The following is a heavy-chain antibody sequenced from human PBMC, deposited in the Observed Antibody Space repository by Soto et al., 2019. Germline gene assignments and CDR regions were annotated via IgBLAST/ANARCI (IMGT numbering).Heavy chain of an antibody. V-gene: IGHV4-31*03. CDR2: IYYSGST. J-gene: IGHJ4*02. D-gene: IGHD4-17*01. CDR1: GGSISSGGYY. Sequence: SETLSLTCTVSGGSISSGGYYWSWIRQHPGKGLEWIGYIYYSGSTYYNPSLKSRVTISVDTSKNQFSLKLSSVTAADTAVYYCARVHDYGGNSGNMDYFDYWGQGTLVTVSS. CDR3: ARVHDYGGNSGNMDYFDY.